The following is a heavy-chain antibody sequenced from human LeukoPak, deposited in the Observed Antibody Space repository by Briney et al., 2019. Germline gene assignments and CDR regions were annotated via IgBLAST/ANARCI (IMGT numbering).Heavy chain of an antibody. J-gene: IGHJ5*02. D-gene: IGHD2-2*01. Sequence: GGSLRLSCAASGFNFSNHWMHWVRQAPGKGLVWVSRINSDGNSTSYADSVKGRFTISRGNAKNTLYLQMNSLRAEDTAVYYCARRRYCSSTNCYGDWFDPWGQGTLVTVSS. CDR3: ARRRYCSSTNCYGDWFDP. V-gene: IGHV3-74*01. CDR1: GFNFSNHW. CDR2: INSDGNST.